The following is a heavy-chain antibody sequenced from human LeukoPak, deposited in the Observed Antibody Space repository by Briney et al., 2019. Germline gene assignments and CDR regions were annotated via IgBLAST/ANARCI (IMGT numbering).Heavy chain of an antibody. CDR2: ISGSGGTT. D-gene: IGHD6-6*01. Sequence: ASVKVSCKASGGTFSSYAISWVRQAPGKGLEWVSAISGSGGTTYYADSVKGRFTISRDNSKNTLYLQMNGLRAEDTAVYYCANSDEYSSSSVLEYFQHWGQGTLVTVSS. CDR1: GGTFSSYA. V-gene: IGHV3-23*01. J-gene: IGHJ1*01. CDR3: ANSDEYSSSSVLEYFQH.